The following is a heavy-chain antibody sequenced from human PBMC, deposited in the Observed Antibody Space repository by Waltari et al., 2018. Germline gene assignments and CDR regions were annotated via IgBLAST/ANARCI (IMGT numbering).Heavy chain of an antibody. Sequence: QVQLQQWGAGLLKPSETLSLTCAVYGGSFSGYYWSWIRQPPGKGLEWIGEINHSGSTNYNPSLKSRVTISVDTSKNQFFLKLSSVTAADTAVYYWARYYYDSSGHSTIFDPWGQGTLVTVSS. V-gene: IGHV4-34*01. CDR1: GGSFSGYY. CDR3: ARYYYDSSGHSTIFDP. D-gene: IGHD3-22*01. J-gene: IGHJ5*02. CDR2: INHSGST.